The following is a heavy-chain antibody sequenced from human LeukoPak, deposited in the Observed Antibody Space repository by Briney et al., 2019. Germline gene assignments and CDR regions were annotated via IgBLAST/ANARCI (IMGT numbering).Heavy chain of an antibody. D-gene: IGHD6-19*01. V-gene: IGHV3-11*01. J-gene: IGHJ3*02. CDR1: GFTFRDYN. Sequence: GGSLRLSCAASGFTFRDYNMGWMRQAPGKGLEWVSYTRNSDNNMFYADSVKGRFTLSRDNAKYSVHLQMNSLRAEDTAVYYCARRIAGDGSHAFDIWGQGTMVTVSS. CDR3: ARRIAGDGSHAFDI. CDR2: TRNSDNNM.